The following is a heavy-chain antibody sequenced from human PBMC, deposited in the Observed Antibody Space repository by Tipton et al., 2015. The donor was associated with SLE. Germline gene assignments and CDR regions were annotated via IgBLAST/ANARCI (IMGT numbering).Heavy chain of an antibody. V-gene: IGHV4-39*01. CDR1: GGSISSSSYY. CDR3: AIPTTQHCSGGGCYRHDAFDI. J-gene: IGHJ3*02. Sequence: TLSLTCTVSGGSISSSSYYWGWVRQPPGKGLEWIGTIYSGGSTYHNPSLKSRVTTSVDTAKNQFSLKLNSVTAADTAVYYCAIPTTQHCSGGGCYRHDAFDIWGQGTMVTVSS. CDR2: IYSGGST. D-gene: IGHD2-15*01.